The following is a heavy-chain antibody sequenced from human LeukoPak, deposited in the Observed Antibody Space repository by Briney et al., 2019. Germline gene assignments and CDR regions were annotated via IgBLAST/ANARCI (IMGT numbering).Heavy chain of an antibody. D-gene: IGHD5-18*01. CDR2: IYPGDSDT. CDR1: GYSFTSYW. CDR3: ARHPGRGYSYGTPPLYDNWFDP. Sequence: GESLKISCKGSGYSFTSYWIGWVRQMPGKGLEWMGIIYPGDSDTRYSPSFQGQVTISADKSISTAYLQWSSLKASAPAMYYRARHPGRGYSYGTPPLYDNWFDPWGQGTLVTVSS. J-gene: IGHJ5*02. V-gene: IGHV5-51*01.